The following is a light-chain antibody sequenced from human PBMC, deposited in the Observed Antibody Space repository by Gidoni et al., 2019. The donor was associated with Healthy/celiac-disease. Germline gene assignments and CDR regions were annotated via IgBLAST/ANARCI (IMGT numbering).Light chain of an antibody. Sequence: IEFTQSPSFLSASVGDRVTITCRASQSISSYLARYQHKPGKAPKLLIYDASTLQSGIPSRFSGSGSGTEFTLTISSLQPEDFATYYCQQLNSYPLTFGGGTKVEIK. CDR3: QQLNSYPLT. J-gene: IGKJ4*01. CDR2: DAS. CDR1: QSISSY. V-gene: IGKV1-9*01.